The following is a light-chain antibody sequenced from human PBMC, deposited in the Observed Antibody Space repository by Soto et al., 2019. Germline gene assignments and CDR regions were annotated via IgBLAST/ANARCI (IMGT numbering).Light chain of an antibody. CDR2: TND. Sequence: QSVLTQPPSASGTPGQRVTISCSGSSSNIESNTVYWYQQLPGMAPRLLIHTNDRRPSGVPDRFSGSKSGTSASLAISGLQSEDEADYYCLAWDDGLNGNLSGTGTKVTAL. CDR1: SSNIESNT. V-gene: IGLV1-44*01. J-gene: IGLJ1*01. CDR3: LAWDDGLNGNL.